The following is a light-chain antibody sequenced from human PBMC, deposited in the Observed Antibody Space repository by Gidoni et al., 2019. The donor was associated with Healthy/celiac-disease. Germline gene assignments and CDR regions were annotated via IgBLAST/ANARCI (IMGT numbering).Light chain of an antibody. Sequence: DIHMTQSPSTLSASVGDRVTITCRASQSISSWLAWDQQKPGKAPKLLIYKTSSLESGVPSRFSGIGSGTEFTLTSRSLQPDDFATYYCQQYNSYSPRTFGQGTKVEIK. CDR1: QSISSW. J-gene: IGKJ1*01. CDR3: QQYNSYSPRT. CDR2: KTS. V-gene: IGKV1-5*03.